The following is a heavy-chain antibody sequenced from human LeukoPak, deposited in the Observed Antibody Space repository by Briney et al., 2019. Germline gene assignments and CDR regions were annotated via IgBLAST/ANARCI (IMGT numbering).Heavy chain of an antibody. CDR1: GFSFSNYD. J-gene: IGHJ4*01. CDR2: ISSSSTTM. V-gene: IGHV3-48*01. CDR3: AEVESSYCRI. Sequence: PGGSLRLSCAASGFSFSNYDMNWVRQAPGKGLEWISYISSSSTTMYYADSVKGRFTISRDNAKNSLFLQMDSLRAEDTAIYYCAEVESSYCRIWGQGTLVTVSS. D-gene: IGHD3-10*01.